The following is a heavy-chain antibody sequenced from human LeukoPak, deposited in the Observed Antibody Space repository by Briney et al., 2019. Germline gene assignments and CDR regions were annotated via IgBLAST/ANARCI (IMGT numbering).Heavy chain of an antibody. Sequence: SETLSLTCTVSGVSISSGGYSWTWLRQHPGKGLEWIGYIYFSGSTYYNPSLMSRLTISVDTSKNQFSLKLSSVTAADTAVYYCARGDLQTINYFDPWGQGTLVTVSS. J-gene: IGHJ5*02. CDR2: IYFSGST. CDR3: ARGDLQTINYFDP. V-gene: IGHV4-31*02. CDR1: GVSISSGGYS. D-gene: IGHD1-7*01.